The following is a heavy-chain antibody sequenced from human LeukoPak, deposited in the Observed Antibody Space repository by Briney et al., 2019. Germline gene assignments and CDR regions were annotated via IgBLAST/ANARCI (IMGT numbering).Heavy chain of an antibody. D-gene: IGHD4/OR15-4a*01. Sequence: PGGSLRLSCAASGFAFSSYWMSWVRQAPGKGLEWVANIKEDGREKYYVDSVKGRFTISRDNAKNSLYLQTNSLRAEDTAVYYCARDTDNYGAGTDAFDSWGQGTMVTVSS. CDR3: ARDTDNYGAGTDAFDS. CDR2: IKEDGREK. J-gene: IGHJ3*02. V-gene: IGHV3-7*01. CDR1: GFAFSSYW.